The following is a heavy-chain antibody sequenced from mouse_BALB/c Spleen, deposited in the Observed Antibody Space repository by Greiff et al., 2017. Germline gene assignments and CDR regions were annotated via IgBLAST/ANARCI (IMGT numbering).Heavy chain of an antibody. D-gene: IGHD2-14*01. CDR1: GYTFTSYW. CDR2: INPSTGYT. CDR3: ARSHYRYDEGLAY. J-gene: IGHJ3*01. V-gene: IGHV1-7*01. Sequence: VKLMESGAELAKPGASVKMSCKASGYTFTSYWMHWVKQRPGQGLEWIGYINPSTGYTEYNQKFKDKATLTADKSSSTAYMQLSSLTSEDSAVYYCARSHYRYDEGLAYWGQGTLVTVSA.